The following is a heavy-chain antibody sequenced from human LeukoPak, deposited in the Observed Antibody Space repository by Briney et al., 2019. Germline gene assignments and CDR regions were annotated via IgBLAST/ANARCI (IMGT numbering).Heavy chain of an antibody. J-gene: IGHJ5*02. CDR2: ISADNGNT. CDR3: TRERSITWFDP. D-gene: IGHD3-10*01. V-gene: IGHV1-18*01. Sequence: ASVKVSCKASGYTFISYGISWVRQAPGQGLEWMGWISADNGNTNYAQKLQGRVTMTTDTSTSTAYMELRSLRSDDTAVYYCTRERSITWFDPWGQGTLVTASS. CDR1: GYTFISYG.